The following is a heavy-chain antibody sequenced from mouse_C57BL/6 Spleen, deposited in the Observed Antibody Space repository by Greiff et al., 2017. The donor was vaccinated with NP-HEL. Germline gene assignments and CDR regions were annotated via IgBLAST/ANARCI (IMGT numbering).Heavy chain of an antibody. Sequence: VQLQQSGAELVRPGASVKLSCTASGFNIKDDYMHWVKQRPEQGLEWIGWIDPENGDTEYASKFQGKATITADTSSNTAYLQLSSLTSEDTAVYYCTRDGYYDAMDYWGQGTSVTVSS. CDR3: TRDGYYDAMDY. D-gene: IGHD2-3*01. CDR1: GFNIKDDY. V-gene: IGHV14-4*01. CDR2: IDPENGDT. J-gene: IGHJ4*01.